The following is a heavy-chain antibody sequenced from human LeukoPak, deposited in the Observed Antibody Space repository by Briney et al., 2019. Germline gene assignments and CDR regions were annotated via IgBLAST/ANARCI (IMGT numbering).Heavy chain of an antibody. D-gene: IGHD4-17*01. CDR1: GYTFTSYG. J-gene: IGHJ4*02. CDR2: ISAYNSNT. V-gene: IGHV1-18*01. Sequence: ASVKVSCKASGYTFTSYGISWVRQAPGQGLEWMGWISAYNSNTNYAQKLQGRVTMTTDTSTSTAYMELRSLRSDDTAAYYCARDASGDPWDYWGQGTLVTVSS. CDR3: ARDASGDPWDY.